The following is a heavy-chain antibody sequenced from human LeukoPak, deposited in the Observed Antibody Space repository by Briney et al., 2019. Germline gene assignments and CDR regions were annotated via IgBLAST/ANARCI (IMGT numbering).Heavy chain of an antibody. V-gene: IGHV4-34*01. CDR3: AADVGAAATEY. D-gene: IGHD6-13*01. CDR1: GGSFSGYY. J-gene: IGHJ4*02. Sequence: SETLSLTCAVYGGSFSGYYWTWIRQPPGKGLEWIGEIHYSGSATYNPSLKSRVTISVDTSKNQFSLKMNSVTAADTAVYYCAADVGAAATEYWGQGTLVTVSS. CDR2: IHYSGSA.